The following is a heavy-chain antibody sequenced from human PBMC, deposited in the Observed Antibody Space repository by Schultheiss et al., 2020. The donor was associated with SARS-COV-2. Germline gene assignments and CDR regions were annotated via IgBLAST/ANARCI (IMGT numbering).Heavy chain of an antibody. Sequence: SETLSLTCAVYGGSFSGYYWSWIRQPPGKGLEWIGEINHSGSTNYNPSLKSRVTRLVDTSKNQFSLKLSTVTAADAAVYYCARGRYYTYYYYGMDVWGQGTTVTVSS. D-gene: IGHD2-2*02. CDR2: INHSGST. CDR1: GGSFSGYY. V-gene: IGHV4-34*01. CDR3: ARGRYYTYYYYGMDV. J-gene: IGHJ6*02.